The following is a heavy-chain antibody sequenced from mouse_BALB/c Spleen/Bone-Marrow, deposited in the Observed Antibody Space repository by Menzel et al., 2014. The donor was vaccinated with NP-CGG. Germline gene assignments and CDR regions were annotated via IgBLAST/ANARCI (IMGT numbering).Heavy chain of an antibody. J-gene: IGHJ4*01. CDR2: IYPGDGDT. CDR3: ASRGDYSYAMDY. V-gene: IGHV1-80*01. Sequence: VKVVESGAELVRPGSSVKISCKSSGYSFSNYWMSWMKQRPGQGLEWIGQIYPGDGDTNYNGKLKGKATLTADKSSSTAYMQLSSLTSEDSAVYFCASRGDYSYAMDYWGQGTSVTVSS. CDR1: GYSFSNYW. D-gene: IGHD1-1*01.